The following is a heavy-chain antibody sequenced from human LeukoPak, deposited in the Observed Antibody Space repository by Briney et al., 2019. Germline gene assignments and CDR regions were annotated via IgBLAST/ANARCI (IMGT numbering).Heavy chain of an antibody. J-gene: IGHJ3*02. CDR2: IYSGGST. Sequence: GGSLRLSCAASGFTVSRNYMSWVRQAPGKGLEWVSEIYSGGSTYYAASVKGRFSISRDNSKNTVYLQMNSPRVEDTAVYYCARELREHGVFHMGGQGIMRTVSS. V-gene: IGHV3-53*01. D-gene: IGHD1-26*01. CDR3: ARELREHGVFHM. CDR1: GFTVSRNY.